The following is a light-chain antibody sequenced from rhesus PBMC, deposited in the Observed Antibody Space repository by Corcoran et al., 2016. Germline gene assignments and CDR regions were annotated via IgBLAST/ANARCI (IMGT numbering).Light chain of an antibody. J-gene: IGKJ1*01. Sequence: ETVVTQSPATLSLSPGERATLSCRASQSVGSYLAWYQKKPGQAPRLLSNGASSRATGIPERFSGSGSGTDFTLTISSLEPEDVGVYYCQQSSNLWTFGQGTKVEIK. CDR2: GAS. V-gene: IGKV3-24*04. CDR1: QSVGSY. CDR3: QQSSNLWT.